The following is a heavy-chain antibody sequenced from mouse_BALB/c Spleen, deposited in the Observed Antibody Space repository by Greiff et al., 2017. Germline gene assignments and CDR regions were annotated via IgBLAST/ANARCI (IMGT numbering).Heavy chain of an antibody. CDR3: ARSPRYYGSSYGYFDV. D-gene: IGHD1-1*01. J-gene: IGHJ1*01. V-gene: IGHV1-55*01. Sequence: QVQLQQSGAELVKPGTSVKLSCKASGYNFTSYWINWVKLRPGQGLEWIGDIYPGSGSTNYNEKFKSKATLTVDTSSSTAYMQLSSLASEDSALYYCARSPRYYGSSYGYFDVWGAGTTVTVSS. CDR1: GYNFTSYW. CDR2: IYPGSGST.